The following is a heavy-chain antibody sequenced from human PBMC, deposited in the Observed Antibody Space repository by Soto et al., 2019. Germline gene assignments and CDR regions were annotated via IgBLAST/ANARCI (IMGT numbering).Heavy chain of an antibody. J-gene: IGHJ4*02. CDR1: GDSISSHY. V-gene: IGHV4-59*08. CDR2: IYYSGST. D-gene: IGHD3-22*01. Sequence: SETLSLTCTVSGDSISSHYWSWIRQPPGKGLEWIGYIYYSGSTNYNPSLKSRVTISVDTSKNQFSLKLSSVTAADTAVYYCATQYYSDRSGCYLDYWGQGTLVTVSS. CDR3: ATQYYSDRSGCYLDY.